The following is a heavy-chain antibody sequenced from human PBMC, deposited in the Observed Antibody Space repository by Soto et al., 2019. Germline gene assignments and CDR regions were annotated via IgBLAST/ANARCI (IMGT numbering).Heavy chain of an antibody. CDR1: GITFSSYA. V-gene: IGHV3-23*01. Sequence: EVQLLESGGGLVQPGGSLRLSCAVSGITFSSYAMSWVRQAPGKGLEWVSGVSGDTGSTFYADSVKGRCIVSRDNSKNTLYLNMNSLRADDTAVYYCAKDGSGSYQPTFFDYWGQGTRVTVSS. D-gene: IGHD1-26*01. CDR3: AKDGSGSYQPTFFDY. J-gene: IGHJ4*02. CDR2: VSGDTGST.